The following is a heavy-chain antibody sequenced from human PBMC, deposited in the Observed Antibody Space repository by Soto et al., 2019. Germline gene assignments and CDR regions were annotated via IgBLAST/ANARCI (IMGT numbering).Heavy chain of an antibody. CDR2: ISAYNGKT. V-gene: IGHV1-18*01. CDR1: GYTFTSYG. D-gene: IGHD2-8*01. Sequence: QVQLVQSGAEVKKPGASVKVSCKASGYTFTSYGISWVRQAPGQGLEWMGWISAYNGKTNYAQKLQGRVTMTTDTATNTAYMELRSLRSDDTAVYYCARACESRCYGMDVWGQGTTVTVSS. J-gene: IGHJ6*02. CDR3: ARACESRCYGMDV.